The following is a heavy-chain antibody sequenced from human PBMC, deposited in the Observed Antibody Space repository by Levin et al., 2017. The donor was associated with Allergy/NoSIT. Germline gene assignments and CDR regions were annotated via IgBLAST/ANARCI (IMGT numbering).Heavy chain of an antibody. CDR2: IDPEDGGK. D-gene: IGHD4-17*01. J-gene: IGHJ4*02. CDR1: GYSLTQLS. CDR3: AAYVSVTTTLSFEY. Sequence: GESLKISCKVSGYSLTQLSVHWVRQAPGKGLEWMGGIDPEDGGKIFAQNFQGRVTLTEDTSSDTAYMDLSSLTYEDRAVYYCAAYVSVTTTLSFEYWGQGTLVTVSS. V-gene: IGHV1-24*01.